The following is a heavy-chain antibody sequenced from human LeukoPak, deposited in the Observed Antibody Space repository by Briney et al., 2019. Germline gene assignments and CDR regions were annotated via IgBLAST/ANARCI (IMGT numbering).Heavy chain of an antibody. V-gene: IGHV3-30*18. CDR1: GFTFSSYG. CDR3: AKDFGRGDNIDY. J-gene: IGHJ4*02. Sequence: GGSLRLSCAASGFTFSSYGMHWVRQAPGKGLEWVAVISYDGSNKYYADSVKGRFTTSRDNSKNTLYLQMNSLRAEDTAVYYCAKDFGRGDNIDYWGQGTLVTVSS. CDR2: ISYDGSNK. D-gene: IGHD3-10*01.